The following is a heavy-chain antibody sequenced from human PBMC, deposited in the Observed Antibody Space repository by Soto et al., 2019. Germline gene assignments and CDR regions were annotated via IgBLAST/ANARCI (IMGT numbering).Heavy chain of an antibody. CDR1: GFTFNNYA. D-gene: IGHD3-10*01. CDR2: ISGGGDTT. V-gene: IGHV3-23*01. CDR3: AKGRGGSGSLTPRVDF. Sequence: EVQLLESGGGLVQPGGSLRLSCAASGFTFNNYAMTWVRQAPGKGLEWVSAISGGGDTTSYADSVKGRFTVSRDGSKNTQDLQMSSLRAEDTARYYCAKGRGGSGSLTPRVDFCGQGTLVTVSS. J-gene: IGHJ4*02.